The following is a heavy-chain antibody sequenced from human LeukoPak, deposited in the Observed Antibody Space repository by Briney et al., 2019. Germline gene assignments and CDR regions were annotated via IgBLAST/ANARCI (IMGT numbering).Heavy chain of an antibody. CDR2: ITASGGST. CDR1: GFTFSSYA. CDR3: AQHFSYGALDY. Sequence: PGGSLRLSRAASGFTFSSYAMSWVRQAPGKGLEWVSAITASGGSTNYADSVKGRFTISRDNFKSTLYLQMNSLRADDTAVYYCAQHFSYGALDYGGQGTLVTVSS. J-gene: IGHJ4*02. V-gene: IGHV3-23*01. D-gene: IGHD5-18*01.